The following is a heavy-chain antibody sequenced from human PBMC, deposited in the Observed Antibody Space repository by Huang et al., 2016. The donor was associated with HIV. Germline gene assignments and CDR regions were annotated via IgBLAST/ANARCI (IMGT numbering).Heavy chain of an antibody. V-gene: IGHV1-18*01. CDR3: ARDPKYHRIGYYRQRRGIDI. CDR1: GYTFTSYG. Sequence: QIQLMQSGPELKQPGASVKVSCKASGYTFTSYGITWVRQAPGPGPEWRGGISASSGDTEYAQNCQGRVTWTTDTSTNIAYMELRSLRSDDTAKYYCARDPKYHRIGYYRQRRGIDIWGQGTMVIVSS. D-gene: IGHD3-22*01. J-gene: IGHJ3*02. CDR2: ISASSGDT.